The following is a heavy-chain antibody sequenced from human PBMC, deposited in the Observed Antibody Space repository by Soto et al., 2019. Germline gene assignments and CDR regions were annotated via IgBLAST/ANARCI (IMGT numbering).Heavy chain of an antibody. CDR1: GYTFTSYD. CDR2: MSPNSGNT. Sequence: GASVKVSCKASGYTFTSYDINWARQATGQGLEWMGWMSPNSGNTGYAQKFQGRVTMTRNTSIGTAYMELSSLRSEDTAVYHCARGVSCGGDCYRDWGQGTPVTVSS. CDR3: ARGVSCGGDCYRD. J-gene: IGHJ4*02. V-gene: IGHV1-8*01. D-gene: IGHD2-21*02.